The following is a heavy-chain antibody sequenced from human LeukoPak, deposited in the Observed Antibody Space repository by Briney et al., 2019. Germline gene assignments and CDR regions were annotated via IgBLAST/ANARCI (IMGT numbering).Heavy chain of an antibody. J-gene: IGHJ4*02. CDR3: ATDYYDSSGYYMGIDY. CDR1: GYTFTSYY. CDR2: INPNSGGT. V-gene: IGHV1-2*02. Sequence: ASVKVSCKASGYTFTSYYMHWVRQAPGQGLEWMGWINPNSGGTNYAQKFQGRVTMTRDTSISTAYMELSRLRPDDTAVYYCATDYYDSSGYYMGIDYWGQGTLVTVSS. D-gene: IGHD3-22*01.